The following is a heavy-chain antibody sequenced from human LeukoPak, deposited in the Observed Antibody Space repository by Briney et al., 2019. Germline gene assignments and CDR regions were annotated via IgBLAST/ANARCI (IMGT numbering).Heavy chain of an antibody. Sequence: ASVKVSCKASGYTFTGYYMHWVRQAPGQGLEWMGRINPNSGGTNYAQKFQGRVTMTRDTSISTAYMELGRLRSDDTAVYYCARISYYGSGSYYKEWGQGTLVTVSS. CDR3: ARISYYGSGSYYKE. V-gene: IGHV1-2*06. CDR2: INPNSGGT. D-gene: IGHD3-10*01. CDR1: GYTFTGYY. J-gene: IGHJ4*02.